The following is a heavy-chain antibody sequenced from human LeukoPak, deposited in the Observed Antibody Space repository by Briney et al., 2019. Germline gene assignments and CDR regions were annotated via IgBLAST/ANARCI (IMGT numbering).Heavy chain of an antibody. CDR2: ISGTGGST. V-gene: IGHV3-23*01. J-gene: IGHJ4*02. CDR1: GFTFSSYG. Sequence: GGSLRLSCAASGFTFSSYGMSWVRQAPGKGLEWVSGISGTGGSTYYADSVKGRFTISRDTSKNTVYLQMNSLRAEDTAVYYCARVNSWYSYGYEDYWGQGTLVTVSS. CDR3: ARVNSWYSYGYEDY. D-gene: IGHD5-18*01.